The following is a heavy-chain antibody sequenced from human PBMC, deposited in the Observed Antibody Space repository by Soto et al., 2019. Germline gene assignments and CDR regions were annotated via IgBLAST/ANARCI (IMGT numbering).Heavy chain of an antibody. CDR3: ARVSLELPYYYYDGMDV. D-gene: IGHD1-26*01. V-gene: IGHV1-18*01. CDR1: GYTLTSYG. CDR2: ISAYNGNT. Sequence: GASVKVSCKASGYTLTSYGISWVRQAPGQGLEWMGWISAYNGNTNYAQKLQGRVTMTTDTSTSTAYMELRSLRSDDTAVYYCARVSLELPYYYYDGMDVWGQGTTVTVSS. J-gene: IGHJ6*02.